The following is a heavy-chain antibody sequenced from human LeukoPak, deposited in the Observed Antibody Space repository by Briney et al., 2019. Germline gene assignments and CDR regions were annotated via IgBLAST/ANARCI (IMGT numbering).Heavy chain of an antibody. Sequence: GGSLRLSCAASGFTFSSHAMHWVRQAPGKGLEWVALTSYDGSNKYYADSVKGRFTISRDNSKNTLYLQMNSLRAEDTAVYYCARGGSGSYYYYFYYMDVWGKGTTVTVSS. V-gene: IGHV3-30-3*01. CDR2: TSYDGSNK. D-gene: IGHD3-10*01. J-gene: IGHJ6*03. CDR1: GFTFSSHA. CDR3: ARGGSGSYYYYFYYMDV.